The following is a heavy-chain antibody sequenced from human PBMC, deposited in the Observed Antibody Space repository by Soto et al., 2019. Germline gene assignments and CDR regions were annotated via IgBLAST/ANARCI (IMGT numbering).Heavy chain of an antibody. D-gene: IGHD6-13*01. V-gene: IGHV1-3*01. Sequence: QVQLVQSGAEVKKSGASVKVSCKASGYTFTSYAMHWVRQAPGQRLEWMGCINAANGNTKYSQNFQGRVTITRDTSASTAYMELSSLRSEDTAVYYCARGTGIASWFDPWGQETLVTVSS. CDR2: INAANGNT. CDR3: ARGTGIASWFDP. J-gene: IGHJ5*02. CDR1: GYTFTSYA.